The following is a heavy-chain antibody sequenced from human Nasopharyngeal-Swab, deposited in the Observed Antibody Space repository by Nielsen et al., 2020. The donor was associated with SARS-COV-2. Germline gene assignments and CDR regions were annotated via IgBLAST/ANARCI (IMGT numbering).Heavy chain of an antibody. Sequence: GGSLRLSCAASGFTFSSYGMHWVRQAPGKGLEWVAVISYDGSNKYYADSVKGRFTISRDNSKNTLYLQMNSLRAEDTAVYYCAKGGWYYDSSGNFFDYWGQGTLVTVSS. CDR2: ISYDGSNK. D-gene: IGHD3-22*01. CDR3: AKGGWYYDSSGNFFDY. V-gene: IGHV3-30*18. CDR1: GFTFSSYG. J-gene: IGHJ4*02.